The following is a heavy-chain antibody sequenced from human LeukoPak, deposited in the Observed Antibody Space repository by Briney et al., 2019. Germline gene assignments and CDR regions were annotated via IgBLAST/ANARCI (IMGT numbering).Heavy chain of an antibody. V-gene: IGHV3-30*04. J-gene: IGHJ4*02. Sequence: PGGSLRLSCAASGFTFSSYAMHWVRQAPGKGLEWVAVISYDGSNKYYADSVKGRFTIFRDNSKNTLYLQMNSLRAEDTAVYYCARALLWFGEFPGGDYWGQGTLVTVSS. D-gene: IGHD3-10*01. CDR3: ARALLWFGEFPGGDY. CDR2: ISYDGSNK. CDR1: GFTFSSYA.